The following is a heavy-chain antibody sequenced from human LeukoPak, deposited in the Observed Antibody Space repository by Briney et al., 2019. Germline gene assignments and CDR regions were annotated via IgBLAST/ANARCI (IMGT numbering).Heavy chain of an antibody. D-gene: IGHD4-17*01. CDR1: GSYL. V-gene: IGHV3-74*01. Sequence: PGGSLRLSCAASGSYLMHWVRQAPGKGLVWVSHINSDGSWTSYADSVKGRFTISKDNAKNSLYLQMNSLRAEDTAVYYCARDEDYGDYYFDYWGQGTLVTVSS. J-gene: IGHJ4*02. CDR2: INSDGSWT. CDR3: ARDEDYGDYYFDY.